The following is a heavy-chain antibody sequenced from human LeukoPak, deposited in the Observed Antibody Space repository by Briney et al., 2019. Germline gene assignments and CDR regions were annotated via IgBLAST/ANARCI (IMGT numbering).Heavy chain of an antibody. CDR2: FNPNSGGT. Sequence: GASVKVSCKASGYTFTGYYMHWVRQAPGQGLEWMGWFNPNSGGTNYAQKFQGRVTMTRDTSISTAYMELSRLRSDDTAVYYCATGSGYSYGYYYYWGQGTLVTVSS. V-gene: IGHV1-2*02. J-gene: IGHJ4*02. CDR3: ATGSGYSYGYYYY. CDR1: GYTFTGYY. D-gene: IGHD5-18*01.